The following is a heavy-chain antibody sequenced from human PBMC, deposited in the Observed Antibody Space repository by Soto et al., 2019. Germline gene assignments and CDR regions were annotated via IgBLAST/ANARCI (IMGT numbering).Heavy chain of an antibody. CDR3: ARVYSDAFDI. CDR2: ISSSGTDK. D-gene: IGHD2-8*01. V-gene: IGHV3-11*01. Sequence: GGSLRFSCAASTFTFSDYYMIWIRQAPGKGLEWVSYISSSGTDKYDADSVKGRFTISRDNTKNSLYLQMSKLRAEDTALYYCARVYSDAFDIWGQGTMVTVS. J-gene: IGHJ3*02. CDR1: TFTFSDYY.